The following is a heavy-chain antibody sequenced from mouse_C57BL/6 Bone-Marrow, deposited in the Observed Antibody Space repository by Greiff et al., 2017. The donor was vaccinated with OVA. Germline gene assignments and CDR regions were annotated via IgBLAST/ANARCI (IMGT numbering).Heavy chain of an antibody. Sequence: EVKLVESGGGLVQPGGSLSLSCAASGFTFTDYYMSWVRQPPGKALEWLGFIRNKANGYTTEYSASVKGRFTISRDNSQSILYLQMNALRAEDSATYYCASFYYYGSSYGFAYWGQGTLVTVSA. J-gene: IGHJ3*01. D-gene: IGHD1-1*01. CDR2: IRNKANGYTT. CDR3: ASFYYYGSSYGFAY. CDR1: GFTFTDYY. V-gene: IGHV7-3*01.